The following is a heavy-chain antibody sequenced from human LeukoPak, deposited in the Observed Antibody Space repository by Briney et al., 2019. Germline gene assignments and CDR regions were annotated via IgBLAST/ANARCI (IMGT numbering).Heavy chain of an antibody. CDR3: TTDSNYGAFD. CDR2: IKKKSDGETT. D-gene: IGHD4-17*01. J-gene: IGHJ4*02. V-gene: IGHV3-15*01. CDR1: GFTFIDAW. Sequence: GGSLRLSCAASGFTFIDAWLRGVRQAPGTGLEWVGRIKKKSDGETTDYAAPVKGRFSISRDDSKNTLYLQMNSLKTEDTALYYCTTDSNYGAFDWGQGILVTVS.